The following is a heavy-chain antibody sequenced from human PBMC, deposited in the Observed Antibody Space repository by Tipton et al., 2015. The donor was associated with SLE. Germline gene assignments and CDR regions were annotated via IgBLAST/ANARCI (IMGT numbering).Heavy chain of an antibody. V-gene: IGHV4-61*02. Sequence: TLSLTCTVSGGSISSGSYYWSWIRQPAGKGLEWIGCIYTSGSTNYNPSLKSRVTISVDTSKNQFSLKLSSVTAADTAVYYCAREPFVPAAGKARGYYYYMDVWGKGTTVTVSS. D-gene: IGHD2-2*01. CDR1: GGSISSGSYY. J-gene: IGHJ6*03. CDR3: AREPFVPAAGKARGYYYYMDV. CDR2: IYTSGST.